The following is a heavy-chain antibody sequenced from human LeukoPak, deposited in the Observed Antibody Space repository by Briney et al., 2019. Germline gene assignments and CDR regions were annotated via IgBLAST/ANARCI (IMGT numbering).Heavy chain of an antibody. CDR2: ISNDGIDK. V-gene: IGHV3-30*03. J-gene: IGHJ4*02. Sequence: GGSLRLSCAASGFTFSTYGIHWVRQAPGKGLEWVALISNDGIDKYYVTSVKGRFTISRDNSKNTLYLQMSSLRPEDTAVYYCARVPANYGGNSWFDYWGQGTLVTVSS. CDR3: ARVPANYGGNSWFDY. D-gene: IGHD4-23*01. CDR1: GFTFSTYG.